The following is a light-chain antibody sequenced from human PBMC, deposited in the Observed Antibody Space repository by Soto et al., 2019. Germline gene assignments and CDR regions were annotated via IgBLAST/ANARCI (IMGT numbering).Light chain of an antibody. Sequence: IQMTQAPPTLSASVGDRVTITCRASQGISKWLAWYQQKPGKAPKLLIYDASSLESGVPSRFSGSGSGTEFTLTISSLQPDDFATYYCQQYDSYSLTFGPGTKVDIK. V-gene: IGKV1-5*01. CDR1: QGISKW. CDR3: QQYDSYSLT. CDR2: DAS. J-gene: IGKJ3*01.